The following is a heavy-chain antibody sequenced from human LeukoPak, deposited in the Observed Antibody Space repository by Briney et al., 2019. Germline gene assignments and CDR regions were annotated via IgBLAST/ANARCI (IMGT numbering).Heavy chain of an antibody. CDR3: AGEVGYCSSASCYTGNGEMGYYFDY. D-gene: IGHD2-2*02. Sequence: GRSLRLSCAASGFSFSSYAMHWVRQAPGKGLEGVAVISYNGSNKYYADSVRGRFTISRDNSKTTMDLQSPSLRAEDRAVYFCAGEVGYCSSASCYTGNGEMGYYFDYWGQGTLVTVSS. CDR1: GFSFSSYA. V-gene: IGHV3-30*01. J-gene: IGHJ4*02. CDR2: ISYNGSNK.